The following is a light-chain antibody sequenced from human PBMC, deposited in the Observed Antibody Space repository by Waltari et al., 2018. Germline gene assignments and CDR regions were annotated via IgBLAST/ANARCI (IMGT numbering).Light chain of an antibody. J-gene: IGKJ4*01. Sequence: DIQMTQSPSSLSASVGDRVTITCRASQSISSFLNWYQQKPGKVPKLLIYAASSLQSGVPSRFRGSGSGTDFTLTISILQPEEFATYYCQQSYSTPLTFGGGTKVEIK. CDR3: QQSYSTPLT. CDR1: QSISSF. V-gene: IGKV1-39*01. CDR2: AAS.